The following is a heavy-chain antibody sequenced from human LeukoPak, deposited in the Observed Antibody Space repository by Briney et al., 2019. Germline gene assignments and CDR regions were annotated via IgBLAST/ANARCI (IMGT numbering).Heavy chain of an antibody. CDR2: IIPIFGAA. CDR3: ARAAGYCSSTSCYRPSYNWFDP. V-gene: IGHV1-69*13. CDR1: GGTFSSYA. J-gene: IGHJ5*02. D-gene: IGHD2-2*03. Sequence: SVKVSCKASGGTFSSYAISWVRQAPGQGLEWMGGIIPIFGAANYAQKFQGRVTITADESTSTAYMELSSLRSEDTAVYYCARAAGYCSSTSCYRPSYNWFDPWGQGTLVTVSS.